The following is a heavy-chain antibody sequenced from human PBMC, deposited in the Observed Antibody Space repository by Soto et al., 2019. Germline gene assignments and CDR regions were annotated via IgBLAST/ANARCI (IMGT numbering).Heavy chain of an antibody. J-gene: IGHJ4*02. Sequence: QVQVQQSGPGLVKPSQTLSLTCAISGDSVSSQSSTWTWIRQSPSRGLEWLGRTYYRSKWYHDYAASVKSRRTINPDTFKNQFSLQLNSVTPEDTAVYYCARESVAGWVDYWGQGTLVTVSS. CDR2: TYYRSKWYH. CDR1: GDSVSSQSST. V-gene: IGHV6-1*01. CDR3: ARESVAGWVDY. D-gene: IGHD6-19*01.